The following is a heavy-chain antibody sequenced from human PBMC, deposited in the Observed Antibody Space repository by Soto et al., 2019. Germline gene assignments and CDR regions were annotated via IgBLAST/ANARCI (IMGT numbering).Heavy chain of an antibody. Sequence: PSETLSLTCAVYGGSFSGYYWSWIRQPPGKGLEWIGEINHSGSTNYNPSLKSRVTMSVDTSKNQFSLKLSSVTAADTAVYYCARGESRYDYVWGSYRSKYYYYGMDVWGQGTTVTVSS. D-gene: IGHD3-16*02. CDR3: ARGESRYDYVWGSYRSKYYYYGMDV. V-gene: IGHV4-34*01. CDR1: GGSFSGYY. CDR2: INHSGST. J-gene: IGHJ6*02.